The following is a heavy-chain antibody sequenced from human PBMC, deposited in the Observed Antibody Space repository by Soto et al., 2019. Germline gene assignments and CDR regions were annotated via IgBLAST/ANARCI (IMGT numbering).Heavy chain of an antibody. CDR3: ARDVTVTMPEPNYYYYYGMDV. Sequence: GGSLRLSCAASGFTFSSYAMHWVRQAPGKGLEWVAVISYDGSNKYYADSGKGRYTISRNNSKNTLYRQMNSLRAEDTAVYYCARDVTVTMPEPNYYYYYGMDVWGQGTTVTVSS. J-gene: IGHJ6*02. D-gene: IGHD4-17*01. CDR1: GFTFSSYA. V-gene: IGHV3-30-3*01. CDR2: ISYDGSNK.